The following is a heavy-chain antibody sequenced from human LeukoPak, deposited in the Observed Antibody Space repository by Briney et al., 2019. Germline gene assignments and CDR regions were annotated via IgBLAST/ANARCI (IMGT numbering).Heavy chain of an antibody. V-gene: IGHV1-2*02. CDR1: GYTFTCYY. D-gene: IGHD1-26*01. CDR3: ARDASSYSGRYGY. J-gene: IGHJ4*02. Sequence: ASVKVSCKASGYTFTCYYMHWVRQAPGQGLEWMGWINPNSGGTNYAQKFQGRVTMTRDTSISTAYMELSRLRSDDTAVYYCARDASSYSGRYGYWGQGTLVTVSS. CDR2: INPNSGGT.